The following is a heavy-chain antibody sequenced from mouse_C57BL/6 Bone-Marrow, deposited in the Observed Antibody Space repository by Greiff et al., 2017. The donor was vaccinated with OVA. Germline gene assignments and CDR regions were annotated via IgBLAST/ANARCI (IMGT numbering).Heavy chain of an antibody. CDR1: GYAFSSSW. J-gene: IGHJ3*01. CDR2: IYPGDGDT. Sequence: VQLQESGPELVKPGASVKISCKASGYAFSSSWMNWVKQRPGKGLEWIGRIYPGDGDTNYNGKFKGNATLTADKSSSTAYMQLSSLTSEDSAVCFWARNYGYFFAYWGQGTLVTVSA. V-gene: IGHV1-82*01. D-gene: IGHD2-2*01. CDR3: ARNYGYFFAY.